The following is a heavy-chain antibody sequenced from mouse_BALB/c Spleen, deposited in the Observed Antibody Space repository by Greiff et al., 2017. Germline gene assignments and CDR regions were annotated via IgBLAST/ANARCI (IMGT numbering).Heavy chain of an antibody. Sequence: LQQSGGGLVKPGGSLKLSCAASGFTFSSYAMSWVRQTPEKRLEWVASISSGGSTYYPDSVKGRFTISRDNARNILYLQMSSLRSEDTAMYYCAKYGNYVRGAMDYWGQGTSVTVSS. J-gene: IGHJ4*01. CDR1: GFTFSSYA. V-gene: IGHV5-6-5*01. CDR2: ISSGGST. D-gene: IGHD2-10*02. CDR3: AKYGNYVRGAMDY.